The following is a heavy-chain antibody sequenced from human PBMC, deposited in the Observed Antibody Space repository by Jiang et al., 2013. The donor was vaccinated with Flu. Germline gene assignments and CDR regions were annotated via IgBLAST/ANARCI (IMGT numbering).Heavy chain of an antibody. CDR1: RGSISNYF. D-gene: IGHD3/OR15-3a*01. V-gene: IGHV4-59*01. CDR2: LLHGGRP. CDR3: AREWTGYRGMDV. Sequence: VSRGSISNYFWSWIRQPPREETGVDWVYLLHGGRPPTTPPSKSRVTISVDTPKNQVSLKLTSVTAADTAVYYCAREWTGYRGMDVWGQGTTVTVSS. J-gene: IGHJ6*02.